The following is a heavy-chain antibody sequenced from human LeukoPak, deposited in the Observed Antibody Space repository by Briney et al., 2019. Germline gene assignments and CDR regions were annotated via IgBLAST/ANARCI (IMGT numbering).Heavy chain of an antibody. Sequence: ASVKVSCKASGYTFTSYDINWVRQATGQGLEWMGWMNPNSGNTGYAQKFQGRVTMTRNTSISTAYMELSSLRSEDTAVYYCASMSPGGRYYYYGMDVWGQGTTVTVSS. J-gene: IGHJ6*02. D-gene: IGHD3-10*01. V-gene: IGHV1-8*01. CDR3: ASMSPGGRYYYYGMDV. CDR1: GYTFTSYD. CDR2: MNPNSGNT.